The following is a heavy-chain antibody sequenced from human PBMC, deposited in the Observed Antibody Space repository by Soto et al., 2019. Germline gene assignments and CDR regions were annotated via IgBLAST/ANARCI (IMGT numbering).Heavy chain of an antibody. CDR1: GYTFNIYA. D-gene: IGHD2-21*01. CDR2: MNAGNGNT. V-gene: IGHV1-3*01. Sequence: ASVKVSCKASGYTFNIYAIHWVRQAPGQRPEWMGWMNAGNGNTEYSPKFHGRVTMTRDRYARAAYMELSGLTPEDTAVYYCARDCTYCGGDTGREAFDIWGQGTMVTVSS. J-gene: IGHJ3*02. CDR3: ARDCTYCGGDTGREAFDI.